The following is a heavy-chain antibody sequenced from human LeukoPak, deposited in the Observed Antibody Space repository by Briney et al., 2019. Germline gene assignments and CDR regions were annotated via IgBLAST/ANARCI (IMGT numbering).Heavy chain of an antibody. CDR3: ASAGTIYYFDY. CDR1: GGSISSHY. D-gene: IGHD6-13*01. J-gene: IGHJ4*02. Sequence: SETLSLTCTVSGGSISSHYWSWIRQPPGKGLEWIGYIYYSGMTNYNPSLKSRVTISVDTSKNQFALKLRSVTAADTAVYYCASAGTIYYFDYWGQGTLVTVSS. CDR2: IYYSGMT. V-gene: IGHV4-59*11.